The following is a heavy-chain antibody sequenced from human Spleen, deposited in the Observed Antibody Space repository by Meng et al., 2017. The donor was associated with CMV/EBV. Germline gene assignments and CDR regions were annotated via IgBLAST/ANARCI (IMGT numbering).Heavy chain of an antibody. CDR2: INPNSGGT. D-gene: IGHD2-15*01. CDR3: ARGVLGYCSDASCLGLDY. Sequence: ASVKVSCKASGYTFTDYYIHWVRQAPGQGLEWMGWINPNSGGTNYAQKFEGRVTMTRDTSITTAYMELSRLKSDDTAVYYCARGVLGYCSDASCLGLDYWGQGTLVTVSS. V-gene: IGHV1-2*02. CDR1: GYTFTDYY. J-gene: IGHJ4*02.